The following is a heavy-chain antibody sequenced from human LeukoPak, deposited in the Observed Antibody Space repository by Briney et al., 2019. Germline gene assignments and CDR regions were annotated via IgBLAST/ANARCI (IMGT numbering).Heavy chain of an antibody. CDR3: ARDLDYYDSSGYFFDI. Sequence: SETLSLTCTVSGGVISSYYWSWIRQPPGKGLEWIGYIYYSVSTNNNPSLKSRVTISVDTSKNLLSLRLSSVTAADTAVYCCARDLDYYDSSGYFFDIWGQGTMVTVSS. D-gene: IGHD3-22*01. J-gene: IGHJ3*02. CDR2: IYYSVST. CDR1: GGVISSYY. V-gene: IGHV4-59*12.